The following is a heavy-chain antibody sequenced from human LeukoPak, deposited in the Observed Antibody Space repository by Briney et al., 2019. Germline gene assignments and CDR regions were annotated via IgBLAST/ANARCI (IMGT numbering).Heavy chain of an antibody. V-gene: IGHV3-20*04. Sequence: GGSLRPSWAAPGFTFVDYGMSWVRQAPGKGLGWVSGINWNGGSTGYADSVKGRFPISRDNAKNSLYRQLKSLRAEDTAWYSCARDTLPARYYYYYYTVVRGNGNTVTVSS. CDR3: ARDTLPARYYYYYYTVV. CDR2: INWNGGST. D-gene: IGHD1-14*01. J-gene: IGHJ6*03. CDR1: GFTFVDYG.